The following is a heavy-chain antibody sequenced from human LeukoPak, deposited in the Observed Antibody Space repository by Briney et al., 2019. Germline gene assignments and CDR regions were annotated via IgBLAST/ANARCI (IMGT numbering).Heavy chain of an antibody. V-gene: IGHV4-34*01. Sequence: KSSETLSLTCAVYGGSFSGHYWSWIRQPPGKGLEWIGEINHSGSSNYNPSLKSRDTISLDTSKNQFSLKLRSVTAADTAVYYCTRGPLWVKERLFDPWGQGILVTVSS. J-gene: IGHJ5*02. CDR1: GGSFSGHY. CDR3: TRGPLWVKERLFDP. D-gene: IGHD3-16*01. CDR2: INHSGSS.